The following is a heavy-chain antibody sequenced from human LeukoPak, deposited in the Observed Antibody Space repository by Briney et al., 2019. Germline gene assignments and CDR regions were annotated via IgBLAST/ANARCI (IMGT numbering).Heavy chain of an antibody. J-gene: IGHJ3*01. D-gene: IGHD6-13*01. Sequence: GGSLRLSCALSGFTSTTAWMTWVRQAPGKGLEWVADIRQDGSDKYYVDSVKGRFIISRDNAKKSVSLHMNNLRAEDTAVYYCVVYKYILSWSAFDFWGRGTMVTVSS. CDR1: GFTSTTAW. CDR3: VVYKYILSWSAFDF. V-gene: IGHV3-7*01. CDR2: IRQDGSDK.